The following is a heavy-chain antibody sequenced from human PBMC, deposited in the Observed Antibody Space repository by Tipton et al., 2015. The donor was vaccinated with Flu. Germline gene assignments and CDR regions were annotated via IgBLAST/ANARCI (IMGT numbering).Heavy chain of an antibody. CDR3: ARVPPGRDYYLFDL. Sequence: LRLSCTVSGGSITSGDYYWAWIRQPPGKGLEFIGYIYYTGSAYYNPALMHRVSILPHTSKNELSLRLLYVTAADTAVYYCARVPPGRDYYLFDLWGQGTRVTVSS. J-gene: IGHJ3*01. D-gene: IGHD2-21*02. CDR2: IYYTGSA. V-gene: IGHV4-30-4*01. CDR1: GGSITSGDYY.